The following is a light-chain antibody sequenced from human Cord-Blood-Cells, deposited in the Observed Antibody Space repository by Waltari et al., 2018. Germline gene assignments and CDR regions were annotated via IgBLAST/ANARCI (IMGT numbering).Light chain of an antibody. V-gene: IGLV3-1*01. CDR1: KLGDKY. CDR2: QDS. CDR3: QAWDSSTVV. J-gene: IGLJ2*01. Sequence: SYEWPRPPSVSVSPGQTPSITCSGDKLGDKYACWYQQKPGQSPVLVIYQDSKRPSGIPERFSGSNSGNTATLTISGTQAMDEADYYCQAWDSSTVVFGGGTKLTVL.